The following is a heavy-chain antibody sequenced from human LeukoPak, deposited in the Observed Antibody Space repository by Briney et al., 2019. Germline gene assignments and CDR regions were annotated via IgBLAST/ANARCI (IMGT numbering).Heavy chain of an antibody. D-gene: IGHD2-21*02. CDR3: ARGGAVVPAMFNWFDP. V-gene: IGHV4-59*01. CDR2: GNT. J-gene: IGHJ5*02. Sequence: SETLSVTCAVSDGSISTNHWNWIRQSPGKGLEWIGYGNTNYNPSLKGRVTISVDKSNNHFSLKLTSVTAADTAVYYCARGGAVVPAMFNWFDPWGQGILVTVSS. CDR1: DGSISTNH.